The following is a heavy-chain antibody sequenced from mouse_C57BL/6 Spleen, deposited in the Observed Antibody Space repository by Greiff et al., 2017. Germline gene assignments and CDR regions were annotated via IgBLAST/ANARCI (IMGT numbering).Heavy chain of an antibody. CDR1: GSTFTDYE. Sequence: QVQLKQSGAELVRPGASVTLSCKASGSTFTDYEMHWVKQTPVHGLEWIGAIDPETGGTAYNQKFKGKAILTADKSSSTAYMELRSLTSEDSAVYYCTRNDYGSSCYFDYWGQGATLTVSS. V-gene: IGHV1-15*01. CDR3: TRNDYGSSCYFDY. J-gene: IGHJ2*01. D-gene: IGHD1-1*01. CDR2: IDPETGGT.